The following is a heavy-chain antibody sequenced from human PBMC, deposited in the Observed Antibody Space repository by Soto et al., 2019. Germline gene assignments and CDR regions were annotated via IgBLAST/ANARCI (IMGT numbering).Heavy chain of an antibody. D-gene: IGHD6-6*01. V-gene: IGHV3-20*01. J-gene: IGHJ6*03. CDR2: INWNGGST. CDR3: AKAYSSSIYYYYMDV. CDR1: GFTFDDYG. Sequence: GGSLRLSCAASGFTFDDYGMSWVRQAPGKGLEWVSGINWNGGSTGYADSVKGRFTISRDNAKNSLYLQMNSLRAEDMALYHCAKAYSSSIYYYYMDVWGKGTTVTVSS.